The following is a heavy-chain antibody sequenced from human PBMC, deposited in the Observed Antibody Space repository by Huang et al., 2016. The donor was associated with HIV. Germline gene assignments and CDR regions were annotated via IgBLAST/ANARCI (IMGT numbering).Heavy chain of an antibody. D-gene: IGHD2-15*01. J-gene: IGHJ3*02. Sequence: EVQLVQSGAEVKRPGESLKISCKGSRYNFAGYWIGWVRQMPGKGLEGMGSIYFDVSDARDSPSLQGQVTSSADTSLYSSYLQWTSLRASDTAIFYCARRRRGGFDIWGQGTLVTVSS. CDR3: ARRRRGGFDI. CDR1: RYNFAGYW. V-gene: IGHV5-51*03. CDR2: IYFDVSDA.